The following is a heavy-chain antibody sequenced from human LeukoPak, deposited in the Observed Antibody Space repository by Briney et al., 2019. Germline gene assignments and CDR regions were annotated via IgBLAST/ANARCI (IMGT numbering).Heavy chain of an antibody. CDR1: GGTFSSYA. J-gene: IGHJ6*02. Sequence: SVKVSCKASGGTFSSYAISWVRQAPGQGLEWMGGIIPIFGTANYAQKFQGRVTITADKSTSTAYMELSSLRSEDTAVYYCARDGNGLGGGAYYRGRDVGGQGPTVPVSS. D-gene: IGHD2/OR15-2a*01. CDR2: IIPIFGTA. V-gene: IGHV1-69*06. CDR3: ARDGNGLGGGAYYRGRDV.